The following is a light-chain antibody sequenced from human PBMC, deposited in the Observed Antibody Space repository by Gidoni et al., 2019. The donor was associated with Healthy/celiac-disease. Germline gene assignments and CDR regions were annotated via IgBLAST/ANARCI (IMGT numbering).Light chain of an antibody. Sequence: QSDMTQPRSVSGSPGQSGTISCTGTSSDVGGYNYVSWYQQHPGKAPKRMIYDGSKRHSGVPDRFSGSKSGNTASLTISGLQAEDEADYYCSSYAGSYTLGVFGGGTKLTVL. CDR2: DGS. CDR3: SSYAGSYTLGV. J-gene: IGLJ3*02. V-gene: IGLV2-11*01. CDR1: SSDVGGYNY.